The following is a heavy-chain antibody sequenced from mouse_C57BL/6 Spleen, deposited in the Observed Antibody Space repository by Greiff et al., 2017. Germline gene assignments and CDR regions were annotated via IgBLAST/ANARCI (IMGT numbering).Heavy chain of an antibody. D-gene: IGHD2-2*01. CDR2: FYPGSGSI. V-gene: IGHV1-62-2*01. J-gene: IGHJ4*01. CDR3: ARHEEGYGYDGGYYAIDY. Sequence: VQRVESGAELVKPGASVKLSCKASGYTFTEYTIHWVKQRSGQGLEWIGWFYPGSGSIKYNEKFKDKATLTADKSSSTVYMELSRLTSEDSAVYFCARHEEGYGYDGGYYAIDYWGQGTSVTVSS. CDR1: GYTFTEYT.